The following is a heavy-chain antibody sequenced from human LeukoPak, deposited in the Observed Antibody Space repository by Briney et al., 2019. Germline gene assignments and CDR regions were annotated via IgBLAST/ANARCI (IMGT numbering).Heavy chain of an antibody. CDR1: GGSISSYY. Sequence: PSETLSLTCTVSGGSISSYYWSWIRQPPGKGLEWIGYIYYSGSTNYNPSLKSRVTISVDTSKNQFSLKLSSVTAADTAVYYCARDLRGMVQNYYYYYYMDVWGKGTTVTVSS. J-gene: IGHJ6*03. V-gene: IGHV4-59*01. CDR3: ARDLRGMVQNYYYYYYMDV. CDR2: IYYSGST. D-gene: IGHD3-10*01.